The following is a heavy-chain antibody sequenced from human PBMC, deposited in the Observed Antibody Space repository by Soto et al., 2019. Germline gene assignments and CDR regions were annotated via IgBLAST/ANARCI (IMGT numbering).Heavy chain of an antibody. CDR2: INHSGST. CDR1: GGSFSGYY. V-gene: IGHV4-34*01. Sequence: SETLSLTCAVYGGSFSGYYWSWVRQPPGKGLEWIGEINHSGSTNYNPSLKSRVTISVDTSKNQFSLRLSSVTAADTAVYYCAGGRFWSGYYSYFDYWGHGILVTVSS. D-gene: IGHD3-3*01. CDR3: AGGRFWSGYYSYFDY. J-gene: IGHJ4*01.